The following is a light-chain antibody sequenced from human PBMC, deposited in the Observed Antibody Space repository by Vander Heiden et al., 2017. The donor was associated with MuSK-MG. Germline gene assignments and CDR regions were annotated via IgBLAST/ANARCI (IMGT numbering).Light chain of an antibody. Sequence: DIQVTQSPSSLSAALGDRVTITCRAGQSISSYLNWYQQTPGKAPRLLIYAASNLQSGVPARFSGSGYGTDFTLTISSLKPEDFATYYGQQTYTMPGETFGQGTKLEIK. CDR2: AAS. V-gene: IGKV1-39*01. CDR3: QQTYTMPGET. CDR1: QSISSY. J-gene: IGKJ2*01.